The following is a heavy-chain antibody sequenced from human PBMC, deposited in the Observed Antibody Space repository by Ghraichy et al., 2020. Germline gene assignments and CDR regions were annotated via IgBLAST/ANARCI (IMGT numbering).Heavy chain of an antibody. CDR3: TTDRLEEWQLLRYAFDN. CDR2: ISSSSNTI. D-gene: IGHD1-26*01. Sequence: GESLNISCAASGFTFSSYSMNWVRQAPGKGLEWVSYISSSSNTIYYADSVKGRFTISRDNAKNSLYLQMNSLRDEDTAVYYCTTDRLEEWQLLRYAFDNWGQGTMVTVSS. J-gene: IGHJ3*02. V-gene: IGHV3-48*02. CDR1: GFTFSSYS.